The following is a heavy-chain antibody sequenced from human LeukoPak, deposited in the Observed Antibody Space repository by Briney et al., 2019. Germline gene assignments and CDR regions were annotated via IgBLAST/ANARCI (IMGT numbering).Heavy chain of an antibody. J-gene: IGHJ4*02. CDR3: ARPRWGD. D-gene: IGHD3-16*01. V-gene: IGHV3-7*01. Sequence: GGSLRLSCAAPGFTFSNSWMSWVLQAPGKGLEWVANMKPDGSEKYYVDSVKGRFTISRDNAKKSLYLQMNNLRAEDTAVYYCARPRWGDWGQGTLVTVSS. CDR2: MKPDGSEK. CDR1: GFTFSNSW.